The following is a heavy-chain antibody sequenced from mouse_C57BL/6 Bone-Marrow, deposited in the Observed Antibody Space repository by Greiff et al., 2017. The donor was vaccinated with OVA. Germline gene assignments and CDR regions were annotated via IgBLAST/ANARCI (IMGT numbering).Heavy chain of an antibody. Sequence: QVQLQQPGAELVKPGASVKLSCTASGYTFTSYWMHWVKQRPGQGLAWLGMIHPNSGSTNYKEKFKSKATLTVDKSSSTAYMQLSSLTSEDSAVYYCARRKAKVVEGFAYWGQGTLVTVSA. CDR3: ARRKAKVVEGFAY. CDR1: GYTFTSYW. CDR2: IHPNSGST. D-gene: IGHD1-1*01. V-gene: IGHV1-64*01. J-gene: IGHJ3*01.